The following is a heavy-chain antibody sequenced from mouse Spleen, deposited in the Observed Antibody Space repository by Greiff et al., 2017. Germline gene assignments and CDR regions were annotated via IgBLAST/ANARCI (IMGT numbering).Heavy chain of an antibody. V-gene: IGHV1-42*01. CDR1: GYSFTGYY. CDR3: AGNYGYAMDY. Sequence: EVQLQQSGPELVKPGASVKISCKASGYSFTGYYMNWVKQSPEKSLEWIGEINPSTGGTTYNQKFKAKATLTVDKSSSTAYMQLKSLTSEDSAVYYCAGNYGYAMDYWGQGTSVTVSS. J-gene: IGHJ4*01. D-gene: IGHD2-1*01. CDR2: INPSTGGT.